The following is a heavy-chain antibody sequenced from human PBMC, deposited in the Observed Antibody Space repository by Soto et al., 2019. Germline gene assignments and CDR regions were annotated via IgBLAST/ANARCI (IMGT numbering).Heavy chain of an antibody. D-gene: IGHD3-10*01. V-gene: IGHV4-4*02. CDR2: IYHSGRT. CDR3: AGYYGSGSYYLDWFDP. CDR1: GGSINSSNW. Sequence: QVQLQESGPGLVKPSGTLSLTCAVSGGSINSSNWWTWVRQPPGQGLEWIGEIYHSGRTNYNPSLKSRVTISIVTSKNQFSLKLASVTAADMAVYYCAGYYGSGSYYLDWFDPWGQGTLVTVSS. J-gene: IGHJ5*02.